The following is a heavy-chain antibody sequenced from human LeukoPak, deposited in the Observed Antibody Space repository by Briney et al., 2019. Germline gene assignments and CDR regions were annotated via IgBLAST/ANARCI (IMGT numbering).Heavy chain of an antibody. CDR3: ARHPPDYGGNGCLDY. CDR2: IYYSGST. CDR1: GGSISSSSYY. Sequence: SETLSLTCTVSGGSISSSSYYWGWIRQPPGKGLEWIGSIYYSGSTYYNPSLKSRVTISVDTSKNQFSLKLSPVTAADTAVYYCARHPPDYGGNGCLDYWGQGTPVTVSS. V-gene: IGHV4-39*01. J-gene: IGHJ4*02. D-gene: IGHD4-23*01.